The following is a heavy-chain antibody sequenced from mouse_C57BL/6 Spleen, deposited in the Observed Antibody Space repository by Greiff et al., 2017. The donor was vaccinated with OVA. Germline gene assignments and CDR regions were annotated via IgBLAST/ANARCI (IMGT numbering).Heavy chain of an antibody. D-gene: IGHD3-2*02. V-gene: IGHV1-82*01. Sequence: VKLMESGPELVKPGASVKISCKASGYAFSSSWMNWVKQRPGKGLEWIGRIYPGDGDTNYNGKFKGKATLTADKSSSTAYMQLSSLTSEDSAVYFCATTAQATHYAMDYWGQGTSVTVSS. J-gene: IGHJ4*01. CDR1: GYAFSSSW. CDR2: IYPGDGDT. CDR3: ATTAQATHYAMDY.